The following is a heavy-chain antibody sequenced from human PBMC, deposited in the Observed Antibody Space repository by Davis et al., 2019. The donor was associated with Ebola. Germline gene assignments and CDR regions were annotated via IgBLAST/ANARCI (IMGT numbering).Heavy chain of an antibody. CDR3: AKPSSFSSGYFDAFDK. Sequence: PGGSLRLSCAVSGFTFSRYWMHWVRQAPGKGLVWVSRINTDGSSTDYADSVKGRFTISRDNAKNTLYMQMNSLRAEDTAVYYCAKPSSFSSGYFDAFDKWGHGTLVTVSS. J-gene: IGHJ3*02. CDR1: GFTFSRYW. CDR2: INTDGSST. V-gene: IGHV3-74*01. D-gene: IGHD3-22*01.